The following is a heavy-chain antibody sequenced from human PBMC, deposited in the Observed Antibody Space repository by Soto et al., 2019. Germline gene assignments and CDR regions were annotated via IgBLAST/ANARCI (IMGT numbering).Heavy chain of an antibody. Sequence: GGSLRLSCAASGFTVSNNHMSWVRQAPGKGLEWVANIKQDGSEKYYVDSVKGRFTISRDNAKNSLYLQMNSLRAEDTAVYYCARTDSFPFDYWGQGTLVTVSS. V-gene: IGHV3-7*01. CDR2: IKQDGSEK. CDR3: ARTDSFPFDY. CDR1: GFTVSNNH. D-gene: IGHD5-18*01. J-gene: IGHJ4*02.